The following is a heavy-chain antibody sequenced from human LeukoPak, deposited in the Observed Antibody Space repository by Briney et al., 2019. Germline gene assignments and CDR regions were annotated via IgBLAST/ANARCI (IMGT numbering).Heavy chain of an antibody. CDR1: GFTFSSYS. CDR3: ARDPRTQGSGYYVYYYGMDV. J-gene: IGHJ6*02. CDR2: ISSSSSSTI. Sequence: GGSLRLSCAASGFTFSSYSMNWVRQAPGKGLEWVSYISSSSSSTIYYADSVKGRFTISRDNAKNSLYLQMNSLRDGDTAVYYCARDPRTQGSGYYVYYYGMDVWGQGTTVTVSS. V-gene: IGHV3-48*02. D-gene: IGHD3-3*01.